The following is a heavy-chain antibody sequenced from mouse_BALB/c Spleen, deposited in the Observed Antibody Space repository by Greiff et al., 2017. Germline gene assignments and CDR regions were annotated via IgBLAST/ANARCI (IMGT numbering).Heavy chain of an antibody. CDR3: ARNDYFDY. CDR1: GFTFSSYG. V-gene: IGHV5-6*03. J-gene: IGHJ2*01. CDR2: ISSGGSYT. Sequence: EVKLMESGGGLVKPGGSLKLSCAASGFTFSSYGMSWVRQTPDKRLEWVATISSGGSYTYYPDSVKGRFTISRDNAKNTLYLQMSSLKSEDTAMYYCARNDYFDYWGQGTTLTVSS.